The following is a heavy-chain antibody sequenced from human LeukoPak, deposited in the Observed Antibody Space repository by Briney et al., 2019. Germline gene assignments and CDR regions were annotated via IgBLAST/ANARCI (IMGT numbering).Heavy chain of an antibody. J-gene: IGHJ5*02. CDR1: GYTFAGYY. CDR3: TYYYDSSGYRNH. D-gene: IGHD3-22*01. Sequence: ASVKVSCKASGYTFAGYYMHWERLAPGQGLEWMGRINPNSGGTNYAQKFQGRVTMTRDTSISTAYMELSRLRSDDTAVYYCTYYYDSSGYRNHWGQGTLVTVSS. V-gene: IGHV1-2*06. CDR2: INPNSGGT.